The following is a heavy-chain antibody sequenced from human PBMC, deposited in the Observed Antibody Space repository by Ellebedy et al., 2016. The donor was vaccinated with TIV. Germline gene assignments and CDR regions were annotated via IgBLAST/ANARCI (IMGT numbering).Heavy chain of an antibody. Sequence: SETLSLXCAVSGGSISSSNWWSWVRQPPGKGLEWIGEIYHSGSTNYNPSLKSRVTISVDKSKNQFSLKLSSVTAADTAVYYCARDFGGVSSSGMDVWGQGTTVTVSS. J-gene: IGHJ6*02. CDR1: GGSISSSNW. CDR3: ARDFGGVSSSGMDV. CDR2: IYHSGST. V-gene: IGHV4-4*02. D-gene: IGHD3-16*01.